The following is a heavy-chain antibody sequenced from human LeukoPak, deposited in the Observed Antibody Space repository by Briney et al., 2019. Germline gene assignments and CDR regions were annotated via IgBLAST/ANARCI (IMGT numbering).Heavy chain of an antibody. CDR2: INPNSGGT. Sequence: ASVKVSCKASGYTFTSYGISWVRQAPGQGLEWMGWINPNSGGTNYAQKFQGRVTMTRDTSISTAYMELSRLRSDDTAVYYCARCGGLLRGSSTSCYLFGYWGQGTLVTVSS. CDR3: ARCGGLLRGSSTSCYLFGY. CDR1: GYTFTSYG. V-gene: IGHV1-2*02. J-gene: IGHJ4*02. D-gene: IGHD2-2*01.